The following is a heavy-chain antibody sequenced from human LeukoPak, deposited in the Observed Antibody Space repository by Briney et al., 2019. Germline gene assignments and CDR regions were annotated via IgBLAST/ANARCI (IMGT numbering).Heavy chain of an antibody. CDR1: GFTFSSYC. D-gene: IGHD5-24*01. CDR2: IKEDGSDK. J-gene: IGHJ4*02. Sequence: GGSLRLSCAASGFTFSSYCMSWVRQAPGKGLEWVANIKEDGSDKYYVDSVKGRFTISRDNAKNSQYLQMNSLRAEDTAVYYCARDTGYNTFDYWGQGTLVTVSS. CDR3: ARDTGYNTFDY. V-gene: IGHV3-7*05.